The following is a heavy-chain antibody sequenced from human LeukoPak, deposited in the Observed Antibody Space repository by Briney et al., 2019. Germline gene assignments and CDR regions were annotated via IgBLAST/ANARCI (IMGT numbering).Heavy chain of an antibody. J-gene: IGHJ4*02. Sequence: PGGSLRLSCAASGFTFSSYGMHWVRQAPGKGLEWVAVISYDGSNKYYADSVKGRFTISRDNSKNTLYLQMNSLRAEDTAVYYCARLNAHDYGGAEGPFDYWGQGTLVTVSS. CDR3: ARLNAHDYGGAEGPFDY. CDR2: ISYDGSNK. D-gene: IGHD4-23*01. CDR1: GFTFSSYG. V-gene: IGHV3-30*03.